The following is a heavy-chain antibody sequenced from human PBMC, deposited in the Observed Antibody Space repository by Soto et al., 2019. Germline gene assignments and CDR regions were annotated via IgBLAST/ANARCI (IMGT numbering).Heavy chain of an antibody. V-gene: IGHV1-18*01. D-gene: IGHD3-10*01. CDR3: VRDLWFGEDTEHEFDY. CDR1: GYTFTSYG. CDR2: ISAYNGNT. J-gene: IGHJ4*02. Sequence: VQLVQSGAEVKKPGASVKVSCKASGYTFTSYGISWVRQAPGQGLEWMGWISAYNGNTNYAQKLQGRVTMTTDTSTSTAFMELRSLRSDETAVYYCVRDLWFGEDTEHEFDYRGQGTLVTASS.